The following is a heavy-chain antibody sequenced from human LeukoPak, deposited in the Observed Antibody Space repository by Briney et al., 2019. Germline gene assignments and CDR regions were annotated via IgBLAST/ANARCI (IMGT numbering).Heavy chain of an antibody. CDR1: GGSISSYY. V-gene: IGHV4-59*01. D-gene: IGHD3-3*01. CDR2: IYYSGST. CDR3: ARYMRDSGTYDFDY. J-gene: IGHJ4*02. Sequence: SETLSLTCTVSGGSISSYYWSWIRQPPGKGLEWIGYIYYSGSTNYNPSLKSRVTISVDTSENQFSLKLSSVTAADTAVYYCARYMRDSGTYDFDYWGQGTLVTVSS.